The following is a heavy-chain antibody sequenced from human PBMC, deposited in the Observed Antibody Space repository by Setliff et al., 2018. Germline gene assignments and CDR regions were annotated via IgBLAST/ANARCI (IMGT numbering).Heavy chain of an antibody. J-gene: IGHJ6*03. CDR3: ARHVGTRSRGYNYYYYFMDV. CDR2: AYYNGDS. Sequence: PSETLSLTYTVSGGSLSGSLRGYAVFWGWIRQSPGKELEWIGSAYYNGDSYYNPSLKSRVTMSVDTSRNQFSLHLISVTAADTAVYYCARHVGTRSRGYNYYYYFMDVWGKGTTVTVSS. CDR1: GGSLSGSLRGYAVF. D-gene: IGHD3-10*01. V-gene: IGHV4-39*01.